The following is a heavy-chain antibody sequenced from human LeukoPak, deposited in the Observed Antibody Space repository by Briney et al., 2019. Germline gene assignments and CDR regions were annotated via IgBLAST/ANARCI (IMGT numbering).Heavy chain of an antibody. J-gene: IGHJ4*02. CDR3: ARDLDYYYDSSGYYLSDF. CDR2: IKQDGSEK. CDR1: GFTFSNAW. D-gene: IGHD3-22*01. Sequence: GGSLRLSCAASGFTFSNAWMSWVRQAPGKGLEWVANIKQDGSEKYYVDSVKGRFTISRDNAKNSLYLQMNSLRPEDTAVYYCARDLDYYYDSSGYYLSDFWGQGTLVTVSS. V-gene: IGHV3-7*01.